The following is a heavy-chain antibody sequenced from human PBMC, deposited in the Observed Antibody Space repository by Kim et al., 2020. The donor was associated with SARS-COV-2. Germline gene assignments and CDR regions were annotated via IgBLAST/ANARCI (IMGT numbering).Heavy chain of an antibody. D-gene: IGHD6-19*01. CDR1: GYTFINYV. CDR2: ISIGHDDT. CDR3: ARGSGWAFDY. J-gene: IGHJ4*02. Sequence: ASVKVSCKASGYTFINYVMHWVRQAPGQRLEWMGLISIGHDDTKYSQKFRGRVTITRDTTASTAYMELSSLRSEDTAVYYCARGSGWAFDYWGQGPLVTV. V-gene: IGHV1-3*04.